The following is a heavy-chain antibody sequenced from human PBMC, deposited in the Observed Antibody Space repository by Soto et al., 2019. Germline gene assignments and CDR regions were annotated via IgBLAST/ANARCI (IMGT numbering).Heavy chain of an antibody. Sequence: GGSLRLSCAASGFTFSSYGMHWVRQAPGKGLEWVAVIWYDGSNKYYADSVKGRFTISRDNSKNTLYLQMNSLRAEDTAVYYCARGPDVSQLDYWGQGTLVTVSS. V-gene: IGHV3-33*01. CDR1: GFTFSSYG. J-gene: IGHJ4*02. CDR3: ARGPDVSQLDY. D-gene: IGHD3-16*01. CDR2: IWYDGSNK.